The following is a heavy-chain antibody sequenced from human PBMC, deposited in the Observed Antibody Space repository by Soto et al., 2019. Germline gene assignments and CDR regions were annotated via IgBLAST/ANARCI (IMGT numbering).Heavy chain of an antibody. CDR1: GYTFTTYV. V-gene: IGHV1-3*01. D-gene: IGHD3-22*01. J-gene: IGHJ4*02. CDR3: AKEYDSSGYYPDY. Sequence: ASVKVSCKASGYTFTTYVIHWVRQAPGQRLEWMGWINAGNGNTKYSQKFQGRFTISRDNSKNTLYLQMSSLRAEDTALYYCAKEYDSSGYYPDYWGQGTLVTVSS. CDR2: INAGNGNT.